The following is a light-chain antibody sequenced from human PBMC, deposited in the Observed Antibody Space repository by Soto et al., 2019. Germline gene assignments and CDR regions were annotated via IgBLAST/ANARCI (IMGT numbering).Light chain of an antibody. CDR1: QSINSW. CDR2: SAS. J-gene: IGKJ3*01. Sequence: DIQMTQSPSTLSSSVGDRVTITCRARQSINSWLAWYQQKPGKAPRLLIYSASSLEGGVPSRFSCSGSGAEFTLNISSLKPDDFATYYCQHYDSYSGTFGPGTKVDIK. CDR3: QHYDSYSGT. V-gene: IGKV1-5*03.